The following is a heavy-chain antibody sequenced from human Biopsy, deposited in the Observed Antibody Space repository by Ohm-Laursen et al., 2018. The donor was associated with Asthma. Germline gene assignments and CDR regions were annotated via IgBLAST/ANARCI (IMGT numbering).Heavy chain of an antibody. CDR2: IIPMYGVP. CDR1: GGTFRTYA. CDR3: AREATSGEVPFGYFYALDV. V-gene: IGHV1-69*01. Sequence: SSVKVSCKASGGTFRTYAFNWVRQAPGQGLEWMGGIIPMYGVPKVAQKFQGGVTITADESTSTAYMEMSSLRSEDTAVYYCAREATSGEVPFGYFYALDVWGEGTTVTVSS. J-gene: IGHJ6*04. D-gene: IGHD2-2*01.